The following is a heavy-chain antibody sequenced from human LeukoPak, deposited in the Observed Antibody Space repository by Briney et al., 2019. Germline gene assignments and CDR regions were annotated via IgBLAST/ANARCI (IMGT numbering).Heavy chain of an antibody. CDR2: GNESGGT. J-gene: IGHJ5*02. D-gene: IGHD1-1*01. Sequence: PSETLSLTCGVYGGSLNGYYWSWIRQSPGKGLEWIGEGNESGGTKYNPSLKSRVTISADTSKNQFSLNVISVTVADTAVYYCTKNGQTGFSFDPWGQGTLVTVSS. CDR1: GGSLNGYY. CDR3: TKNGQTGFSFDP. V-gene: IGHV4-34*01.